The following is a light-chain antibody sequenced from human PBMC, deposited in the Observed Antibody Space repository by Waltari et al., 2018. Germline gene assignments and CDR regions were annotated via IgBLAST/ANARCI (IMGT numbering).Light chain of an antibody. J-gene: IGLJ2*01. CDR3: QAWDSSTDVV. Sequence: YELTQPPSVSVSPGQTASITCSGDNLEDKYVCWYQQKAGQSPVLVIHQDSRRPEGIPERFSGSSSGNTATLTISGTQAMDEADYYCQAWDSSTDVVFGGGTRLTVL. V-gene: IGLV3-1*01. CDR2: QDS. CDR1: NLEDKY.